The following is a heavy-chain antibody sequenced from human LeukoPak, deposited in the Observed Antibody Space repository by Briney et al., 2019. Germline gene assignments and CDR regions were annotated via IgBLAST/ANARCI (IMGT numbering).Heavy chain of an antibody. Sequence: GGSLRLSCAAFGFIVRSNHVNWVRQAPGKGLEWVSITYSGDTTYYADSVKGRFIISRDDSKNTLSLQMNDLRVEDTAVYYCARERPDSRNLDSWGRGALVTVSS. CDR3: ARERPDSRNLDS. V-gene: IGHV3-66*01. CDR2: TYSGDTT. J-gene: IGHJ4*02. D-gene: IGHD1-14*01. CDR1: GFIVRSNH.